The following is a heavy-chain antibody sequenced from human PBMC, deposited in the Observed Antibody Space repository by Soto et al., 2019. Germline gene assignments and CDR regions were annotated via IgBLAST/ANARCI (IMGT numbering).Heavy chain of an antibody. CDR2: IYYSGST. CDR1: GGSISSYY. Sequence: TSETLSLTCTVSGGSISSYYWSWFRQPPGKGLEWIGYIYYSGSTNYNPSLKSRVTISVDTSKNQFSLKLSSVTAADTAVYYCARKLAYCGGDCYYGMDVWGQGTTVT. V-gene: IGHV4-59*08. CDR3: ARKLAYCGGDCYYGMDV. D-gene: IGHD2-21*01. J-gene: IGHJ6*02.